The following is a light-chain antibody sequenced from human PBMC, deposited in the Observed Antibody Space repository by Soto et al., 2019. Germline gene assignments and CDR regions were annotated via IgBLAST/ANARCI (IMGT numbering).Light chain of an antibody. J-gene: IGLJ3*02. CDR1: SSNIGAVYD. V-gene: IGLV1-40*01. CDR3: QSYDSSLSGGV. CDR2: GNS. Sequence: QSVLTQPPSVSGAPGQRVTISCTGSSSNIGAVYDVHWYQHLPGTAPKLLIYGNSNRPSGVPDRFSGSKSGTSASLAITGLRAEDEADYYCQSYDSSLSGGVFGGGTKLTVL.